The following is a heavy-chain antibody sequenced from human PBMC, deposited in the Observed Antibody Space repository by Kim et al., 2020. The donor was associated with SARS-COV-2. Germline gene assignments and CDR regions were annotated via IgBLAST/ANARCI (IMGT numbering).Heavy chain of an antibody. CDR2: IRSKANSYET. J-gene: IGHJ3*02. Sequence: GGSLRLSCAVSEFTFSESTVHWVRQASGKGLEWVGRIRSKANSYETVYGASVKGRFTISRDDSKNTAYLQMNSLKTEDTAVYYCSRGPPYSESYWAALDIWGQWTMVTVSS. V-gene: IGHV3-73*01. CDR3: SRGPPYSESYWAALDI. CDR1: EFTFSEST. D-gene: IGHD1-26*01.